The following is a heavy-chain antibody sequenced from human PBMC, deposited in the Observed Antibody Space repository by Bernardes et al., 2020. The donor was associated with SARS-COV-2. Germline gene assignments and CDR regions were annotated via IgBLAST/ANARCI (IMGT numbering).Heavy chain of an antibody. J-gene: IGHJ3*02. CDR2: IYPGDSDT. D-gene: IGHD1-26*01. Sequence: GESLTLSCKGSGYSFTTYWIGWVRQMPETGLEWMGIIYPGDSDTIYSPSFQGRVTISADKSITTAYLQWSSLKASDTAMYYCATMGGAFDIWGQGTMVTVSS. CDR1: GYSFTTYW. CDR3: ATMGGAFDI. V-gene: IGHV5-51*01.